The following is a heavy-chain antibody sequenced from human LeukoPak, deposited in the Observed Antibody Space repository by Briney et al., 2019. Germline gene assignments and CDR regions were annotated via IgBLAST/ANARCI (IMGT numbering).Heavy chain of an antibody. CDR2: IYYSGST. CDR1: GGSISSSSYY. D-gene: IGHD1-14*01. J-gene: IGHJ5*02. V-gene: IGHV4-39*01. Sequence: SETLSLTCTVSGGSISSSSYYWGWIRQPPGKGLEWIGSIYYSGSTYYNPSLKSRVTISVDTSKNQFSLKLSSVTAADTAVYYCARGEPFDPWGQGTLVTVSS. CDR3: ARGEPFDP.